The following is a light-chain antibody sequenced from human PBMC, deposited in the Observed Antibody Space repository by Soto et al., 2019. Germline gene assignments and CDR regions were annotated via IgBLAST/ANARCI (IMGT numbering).Light chain of an antibody. CDR2: DAS. V-gene: IGKV3-11*01. CDR1: QSVSSY. Sequence: EIVLTQSPATMSLSPGERATLSCRASQSVSSYLACYQQKPGQAPRLLIYDASNRATGIPARVSGSGSATDFTLTISSLEPEDFAVYSCQQRSNWPRQFGQWTKVEIK. CDR3: QQRSNWPRQ. J-gene: IGKJ1*01.